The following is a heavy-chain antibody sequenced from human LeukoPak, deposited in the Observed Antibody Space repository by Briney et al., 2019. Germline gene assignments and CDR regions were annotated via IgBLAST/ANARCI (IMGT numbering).Heavy chain of an antibody. CDR1: GFTFSSYA. V-gene: IGHV3-64*01. CDR2: ISSNGDRP. Sequence: PGGSLRLSCAVSGFTFSSYALHWVRQAPGKGLEYVSTISSNGDRPYYANSVKGRFTISRDNSKNTLYLQMGSLRADDMAVYYCARSRGLDPHYYYYMDVWGKGTTVTVSS. D-gene: IGHD3-10*01. CDR3: ARSRGLDPHYYYYMDV. J-gene: IGHJ6*03.